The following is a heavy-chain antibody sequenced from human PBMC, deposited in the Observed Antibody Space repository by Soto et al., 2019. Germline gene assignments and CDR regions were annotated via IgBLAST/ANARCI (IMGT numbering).Heavy chain of an antibody. V-gene: IGHV3-23*01. Sequence: GGSLRLSCAASGFTFSSCAMGWVRQAPGKGLEWVSDISGSGGFTYYADSVKGRLTISRDNSKNTLYLQLNSLRAEDTAVYYCAKEVPGHFDYWGQGTLVTVSS. CDR3: AKEVPGHFDY. CDR2: ISGSGGFT. CDR1: GFTFSSCA. J-gene: IGHJ4*02.